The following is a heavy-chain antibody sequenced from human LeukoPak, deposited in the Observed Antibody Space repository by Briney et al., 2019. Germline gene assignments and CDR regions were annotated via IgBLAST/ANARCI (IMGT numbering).Heavy chain of an antibody. CDR1: GFTFSSNA. CDR3: ARDGARYSSSYYYYGMDV. D-gene: IGHD6-13*01. Sequence: GGSLRLSRAASGFTFSSNAMHWVRQAPGKGLEWVAVISYDGSNKYYADSVKGRFTISRDNSKNTLYLQMNSLRAEDTAVYYCARDGARYSSSYYYYGMDVWGQGTTVTVSS. V-gene: IGHV3-30-3*01. J-gene: IGHJ6*02. CDR2: ISYDGSNK.